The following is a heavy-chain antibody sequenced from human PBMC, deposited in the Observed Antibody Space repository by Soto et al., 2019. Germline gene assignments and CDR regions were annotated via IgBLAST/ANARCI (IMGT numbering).Heavy chain of an antibody. V-gene: IGHV1-46*03. J-gene: IGHJ3*02. CDR3: ARFDYASSSWPRAFDI. Sequence: ASVKVSCKASGYTFTSYYMHWVRQAPGQGLEWMGIINPSGGSTSYAQKFQGRVTMTRDTSTSTVYMELSSLRSEDTALYYCARFDYASSSWPRAFDIWGQGTMVTVSS. CDR1: GYTFTSYY. D-gene: IGHD6-13*01. CDR2: INPSGGST.